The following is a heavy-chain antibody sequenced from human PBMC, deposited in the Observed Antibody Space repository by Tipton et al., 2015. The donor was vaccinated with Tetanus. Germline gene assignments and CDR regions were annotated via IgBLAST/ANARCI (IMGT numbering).Heavy chain of an antibody. J-gene: IGHJ5*02. CDR2: IYYTGNT. CDR3: ARRLVQNLFDP. D-gene: IGHD3-9*01. Sequence: TLSLTCTVSGDSISSGDFYWSWIRQHPVRGLEWIGYIYYTGNTYYNPSLKSRVTISVDTPKSQFSLRLTSVTAADTAVYYCARRLVQNLFDPWGQGTLVTVSS. V-gene: IGHV4-31*03. CDR1: GDSISSGDFY.